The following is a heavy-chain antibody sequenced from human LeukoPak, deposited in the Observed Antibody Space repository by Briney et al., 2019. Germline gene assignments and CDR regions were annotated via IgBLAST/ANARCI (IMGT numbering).Heavy chain of an antibody. Sequence: GGSLRLSCAASGFTFSSYGMHWVRQAPGKGLEWVAFIRYDGSNKYYADSVKGRFTISRDNSKNTLYLQMNSLRAEDTAVYYCASFYDYVWVPGYWGQGTLVTVSS. J-gene: IGHJ4*02. V-gene: IGHV3-30*02. D-gene: IGHD3-16*01. CDR2: IRYDGSNK. CDR1: GFTFSSYG. CDR3: ASFYDYVWVPGY.